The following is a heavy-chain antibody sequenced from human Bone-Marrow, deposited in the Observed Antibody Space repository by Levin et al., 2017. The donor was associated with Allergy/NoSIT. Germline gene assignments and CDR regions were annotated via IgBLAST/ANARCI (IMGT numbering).Heavy chain of an antibody. Sequence: SQTLSLTCTVSGGSISSSSYYWGWIRQPPGKGLEWIGSIYYSGSTYYNPSLKSRVTISVDTSKNQFSLKLSSVTAADTAVYYCARHGTVVTPHFDYWGQGTLVTVSS. CDR1: GGSISSSSYY. CDR3: ARHGTVVTPHFDY. CDR2: IYYSGST. V-gene: IGHV4-39*01. D-gene: IGHD4-23*01. J-gene: IGHJ4*02.